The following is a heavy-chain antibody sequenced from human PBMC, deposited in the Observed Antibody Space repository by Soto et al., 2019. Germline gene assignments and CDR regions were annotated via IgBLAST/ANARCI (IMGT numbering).Heavy chain of an antibody. CDR2: ILSTGSYM. J-gene: IGHJ4*02. CDR3: ARDLSLAYFDY. CDR1: GFTFSSYS. Sequence: GGSLRLSCVVSGFTFSSYSMNWVRQAPGKGLEWISSILSTGSYMYYADSVKGRFTISRDNAKNSLYLQMNSLRVEDTAVYYCARDLSLAYFDYWGQGTLVTVSS. V-gene: IGHV3-21*01.